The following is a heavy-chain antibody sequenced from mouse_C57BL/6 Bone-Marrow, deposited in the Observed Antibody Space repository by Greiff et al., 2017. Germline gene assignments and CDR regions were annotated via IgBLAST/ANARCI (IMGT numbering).Heavy chain of an antibody. Sequence: EVQLQQSGAELVRPGASVTLSCTASGFNIKDDYMHWVKQRPEQGLEWIGWIDPENGDTEYASKFQGKATITADTSSNTAYLQLSSLTSEDTAVYYCTTYYYGSSSADYWGQGTTLTVSS. V-gene: IGHV14-4*01. D-gene: IGHD1-1*01. CDR1: GFNIKDDY. J-gene: IGHJ2*01. CDR3: TTYYYGSSSADY. CDR2: IDPENGDT.